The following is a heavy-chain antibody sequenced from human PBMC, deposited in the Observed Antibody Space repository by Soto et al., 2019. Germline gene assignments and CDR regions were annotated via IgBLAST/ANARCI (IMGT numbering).Heavy chain of an antibody. J-gene: IGHJ5*02. Sequence: EVPLVESGGGLVQPGRSLRLSCAASGFTFDDYAMHWVRQAPGKGLEWVSGISWNSGSIGYADSVKGRFTISRDNAKNSLYLQMNSLRAEDTALYYCAKDISSSWYGSWFDPWGQGTLVTVSS. CDR1: GFTFDDYA. V-gene: IGHV3-9*01. D-gene: IGHD6-13*01. CDR3: AKDISSSWYGSWFDP. CDR2: ISWNSGSI.